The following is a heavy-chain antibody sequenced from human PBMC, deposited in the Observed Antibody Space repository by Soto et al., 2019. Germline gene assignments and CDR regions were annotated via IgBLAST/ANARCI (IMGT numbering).Heavy chain of an antibody. CDR2: ISTDGGTT. J-gene: IGHJ4*02. D-gene: IGHD3-22*01. Sequence: GGSLRLSCSVSGFTFSNYGMHWVRQASGKGLEFVSAISTDGGTTDYAGSVKDRFTISRDNSKNTLYLQLSSLRSEDTAVYYCVRGGYYYSHWGQGTLVTVSS. CDR3: VRGGYYYSH. CDR1: GFTFSNYG. V-gene: IGHV3-64D*06.